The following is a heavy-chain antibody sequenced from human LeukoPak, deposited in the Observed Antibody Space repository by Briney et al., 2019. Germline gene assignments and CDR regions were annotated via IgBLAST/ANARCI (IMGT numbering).Heavy chain of an antibody. D-gene: IGHD3-22*01. CDR1: GGSISSGGYS. J-gene: IGHJ4*02. Sequence: ASETLSLTCAVSGGSISSGGYSWSWIRQPPGKGLEWIGYIYHSGSTYYNPSLKSRVTISVDRSKNQFSLKLSSVTAADTAVYYCARDPYYYDSSGHDYWGQGTLVTVSS. V-gene: IGHV4-30-2*01. CDR2: IYHSGST. CDR3: ARDPYYYDSSGHDY.